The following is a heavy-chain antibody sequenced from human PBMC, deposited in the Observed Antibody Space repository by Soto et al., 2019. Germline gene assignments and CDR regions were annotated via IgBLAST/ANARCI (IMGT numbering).Heavy chain of an antibody. J-gene: IGHJ4*02. Sequence: SETLSLTCSVSGGSVSDKAYYWSWIRQPPGKRLEWIGYVYYSGTTNYNPSLKSRVTISVDLSKNRFSLRLSSVTTADTALYYCARTTAVPNTLRSRYFFDYWGQGTLVTVSS. CDR3: ARTTAVPNTLRSRYFFDY. V-gene: IGHV4-61*08. CDR2: VYYSGTT. D-gene: IGHD4-17*01. CDR1: GGSVSDKAYY.